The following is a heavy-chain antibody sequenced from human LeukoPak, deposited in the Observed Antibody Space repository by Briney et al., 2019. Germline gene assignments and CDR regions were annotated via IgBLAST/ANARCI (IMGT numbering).Heavy chain of an antibody. D-gene: IGHD3-10*02. CDR2: ISWNSGSI. Sequence: GRSLRLSCAASGFTFDDYAMHWVRQAPGKGLEWVSGISWNSGSIGYADSVKGRFTISRDNAKNSLYLQMNSLRAEDMALYYCAELGITMIGGVWGKGTTVTISS. V-gene: IGHV3-9*03. CDR1: GFTFDDYA. CDR3: AELGITMIGGV. J-gene: IGHJ6*04.